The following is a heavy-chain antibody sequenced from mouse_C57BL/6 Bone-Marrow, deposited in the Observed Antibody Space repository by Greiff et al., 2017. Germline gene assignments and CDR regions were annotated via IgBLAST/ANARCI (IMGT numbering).Heavy chain of an antibody. J-gene: IGHJ2*01. Sequence: QVQLQQSGPELVKPGASVKLSCKASGYTFTSYDINWVKQRPGQGLEWIGWIYPSSGSTKYNQKFKGKATLTVDTSSSTAYMELHSLTYEDSAVFFWARRPYGSSPYYFDYWGQGITLTVFS. D-gene: IGHD1-1*01. CDR1: GYTFTSYD. CDR2: IYPSSGST. V-gene: IGHV1-85*01. CDR3: ARRPYGSSPYYFDY.